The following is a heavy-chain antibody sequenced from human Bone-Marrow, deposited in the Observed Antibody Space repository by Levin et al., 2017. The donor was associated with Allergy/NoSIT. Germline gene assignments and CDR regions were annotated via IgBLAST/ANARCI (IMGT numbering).Heavy chain of an antibody. D-gene: IGHD6-19*01. CDR1: GFDFNTHD. CDR3: ARSQGRSGWSYYYYGMDV. CDR2: ISGNSHYV. Sequence: GSLKISCRGSGFDFNTHDMNWVRQAPGQGLEWVSSISGNSHYVYYADSVKGRFSISRDNAKNSMFLHMNSLRVEDTAVYYCARSQGRSGWSYYYYGMDVWGRGTTLTVSS. V-gene: IGHV3-21*06. J-gene: IGHJ6*02.